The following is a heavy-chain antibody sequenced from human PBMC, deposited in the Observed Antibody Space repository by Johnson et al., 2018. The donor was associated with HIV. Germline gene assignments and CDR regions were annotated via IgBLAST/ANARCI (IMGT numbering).Heavy chain of an antibody. CDR3: TTGGVVTAGLSGFDV. V-gene: IGHV3-15*01. D-gene: IGHD4-23*01. J-gene: IGHJ3*01. CDR1: GFIFSDAW. CDR2: IKSKNDGGTP. Sequence: EVQLVESGGGLVKRGGSLRLSCAASGFIFSDAWMTWVRQAPGKGLEWVGRIKSKNDGGTPDYGAPVRGRFTISRDDSKNMLFLQLNSLKTEDTAVYYGTTGGVVTAGLSGFDVWGQGTMVSVSS.